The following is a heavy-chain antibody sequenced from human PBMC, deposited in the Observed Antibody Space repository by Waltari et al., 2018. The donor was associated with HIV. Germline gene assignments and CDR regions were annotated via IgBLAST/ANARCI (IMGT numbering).Heavy chain of an antibody. J-gene: IGHJ3*01. D-gene: IGHD3-22*01. V-gene: IGHV3-53*01. Sequence: QLVESGGGLIQPGGSLRLSCAASGFTVNSNYVTWGGQAPGKGRGGGMVNTSSGDTNYADPVKGQFTMSRDNSKNTIYLQMNSLRAEDTAVYYCARDRPNYYDSSGYSSVFDVWGQGTMVTVSS. CDR1: GFTVNSNY. CDR2: NTSSGDT. CDR3: ARDRPNYYDSSGYSSVFDV.